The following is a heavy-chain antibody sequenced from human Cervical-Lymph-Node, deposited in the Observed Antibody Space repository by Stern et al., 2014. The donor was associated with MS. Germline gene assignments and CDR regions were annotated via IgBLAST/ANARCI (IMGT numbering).Heavy chain of an antibody. CDR1: SGSISSYY. J-gene: IGHJ4*02. CDR3: ARASGSYWRFNY. Sequence: QVQLQESGPGLVRPSETLSLTCTVSSGSISSYYWNWIRQSPGKGLEWIGHVYYSGDTRYNPSLKSRVTISVDRSKNQFSLRLTSVTAADTAVYYCARASGSYWRFNYWGQGALVTVSS. CDR2: VYYSGDT. V-gene: IGHV4-59*01. D-gene: IGHD1-26*01.